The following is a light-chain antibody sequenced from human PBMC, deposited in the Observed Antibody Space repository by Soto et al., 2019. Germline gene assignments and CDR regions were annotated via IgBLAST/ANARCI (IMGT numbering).Light chain of an antibody. CDR1: QGIDNY. V-gene: IGKV1-27*01. Sequence: DIQMTQSPSSLSASVGDTVTITCRASQGIDNYLAWYQQKPGKVPKLLIYTASTWHSGVPSRFSGSGYGTHFTLTISSLQPEDVAAYYCQQYNSAPCTFGHGTRLEIK. CDR2: TAS. J-gene: IGKJ5*01. CDR3: QQYNSAPCT.